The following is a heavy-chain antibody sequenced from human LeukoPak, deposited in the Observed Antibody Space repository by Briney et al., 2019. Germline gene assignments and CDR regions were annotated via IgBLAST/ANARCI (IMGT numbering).Heavy chain of an antibody. V-gene: IGHV3-30-3*01. CDR3: AREGYCSGGSCYNGAFDI. CDR1: GFTFSSYA. J-gene: IGHJ3*02. D-gene: IGHD2-15*01. Sequence: PGGSLRLSCAASGFTFSSYAMHWVRQAPGKGLEWVAVISYDGSNKYYADSVKGRFTISRDNSKNTLYLQMNSLRAEDTAVYYCAREGYCSGGSCYNGAFDIWGQGTMVTVSS. CDR2: ISYDGSNK.